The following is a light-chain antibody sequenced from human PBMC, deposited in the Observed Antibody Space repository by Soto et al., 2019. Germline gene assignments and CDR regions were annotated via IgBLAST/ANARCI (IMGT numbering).Light chain of an antibody. J-gene: IGLJ1*01. CDR1: SSNIGAGYD. Sequence: QSALTQPPSVSGAPGQRVTISCTGSSSNIGAGYDVHWYQQLPGAAPKLLIYANSNRPSGVPDRFSGSKSGTSASLAITGLQAEDEGDYYCQSYDNSLSVLYVFGNGTKLTVL. CDR2: ANS. CDR3: QSYDNSLSVLYV. V-gene: IGLV1-40*01.